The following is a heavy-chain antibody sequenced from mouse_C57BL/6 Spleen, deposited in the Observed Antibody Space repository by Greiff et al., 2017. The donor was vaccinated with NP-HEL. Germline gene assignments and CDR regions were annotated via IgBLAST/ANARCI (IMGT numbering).Heavy chain of an antibody. CDR2: IDPSDSYT. CDR1: GYTFTSYW. D-gene: IGHD1-1*01. Sequence: VQLQQPGAELVRPGTSVKLSCKASGYTFTSYWMHWVKQRPGQGLEWIGVIDPSDSYTNYNQKFKGKATLTVDTSSSTAYMQLSSLTSEDSAVYYCARKGAGGSSYDYWGQGTTLTVSS. J-gene: IGHJ2*01. CDR3: ARKGAGGSSYDY. V-gene: IGHV1-59*01.